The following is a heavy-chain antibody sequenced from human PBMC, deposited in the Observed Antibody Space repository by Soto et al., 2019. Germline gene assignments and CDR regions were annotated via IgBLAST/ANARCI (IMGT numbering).Heavy chain of an antibody. V-gene: IGHV4-30-4*01. J-gene: IGHJ6*02. CDR2: IYYSGST. D-gene: IGHD6-13*01. CDR1: GGSISSGDYY. CDR3: ARGGKSSSWGDLGYYGMDV. Sequence: SETLSLTCTVSGGSISSGDYYWSWIRQPPGKGLEWIGYIYYSGSTYYNPSLKSRVTISVDTSKNQFSLKLSSVTAADTAVYYCARGGKSSSWGDLGYYGMDVWGQGTTVTVSS.